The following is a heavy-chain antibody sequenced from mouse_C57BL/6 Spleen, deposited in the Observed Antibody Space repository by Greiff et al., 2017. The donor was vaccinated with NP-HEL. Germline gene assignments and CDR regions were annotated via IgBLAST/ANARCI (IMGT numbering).Heavy chain of an antibody. CDR1: GFTFSDYG. CDR3: ARGYGSRHWYFDD. J-gene: IGHJ1*03. V-gene: IGHV5-17*01. D-gene: IGHD1-1*01. CDR2: ISSGSSTI. Sequence: EVQRVESGGGLVKPGGSLKLSCAASGFTFSDYGMHWVRQAPEKGLEWVAYISSGSSTIYYADTVKGRFTISRDNAKNTLFLQMTSLRSEDTAMYYCARGYGSRHWYFDDWGKGTTVTVSS.